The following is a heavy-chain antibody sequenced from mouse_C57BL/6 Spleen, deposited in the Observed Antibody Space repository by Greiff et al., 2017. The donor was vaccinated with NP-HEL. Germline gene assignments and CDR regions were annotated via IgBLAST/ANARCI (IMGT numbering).Heavy chain of an antibody. CDR1: GFNIKNTY. J-gene: IGHJ1*03. V-gene: IGHV14-3*01. D-gene: IGHD1-1*01. Sequence: EVQLQQSVAELVRPGASVKLSCTASGFNIKNTYMHWVKQRPEQGLEWIGRIDPANGNTKYAPKFQGKATITADTSSNTAYLQLSSLTSEDTAIYYCASSYYGSSPSYWYFDVWGTGTTVTVSS. CDR2: IDPANGNT. CDR3: ASSYYGSSPSYWYFDV.